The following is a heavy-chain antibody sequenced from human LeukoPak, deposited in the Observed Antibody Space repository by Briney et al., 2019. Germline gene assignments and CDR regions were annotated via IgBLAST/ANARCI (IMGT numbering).Heavy chain of an antibody. CDR1: GDSVSSNSAA. Sequence: SQTLSLTCAISGDSVSSNSAAWNWIRQSPSRGLEWLGRTVYRSKWYYDYAVSVQSRITINADTSKNQFSLHLNSATPEDTAVYYCARPTALVGADWVDPWGQGTPVTVSS. J-gene: IGHJ5*02. CDR3: ARPTALVGADWVDP. D-gene: IGHD3-9*01. CDR2: TVYRSKWYY. V-gene: IGHV6-1*01.